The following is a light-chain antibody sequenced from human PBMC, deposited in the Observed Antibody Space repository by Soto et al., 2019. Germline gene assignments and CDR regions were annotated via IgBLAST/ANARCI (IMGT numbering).Light chain of an antibody. Sequence: DIQMTQSPSTLSGSVGDRVTITCRASQTISSWLAWYQQKPGKAPKLLIYKASTLKSGVPSRFSGSGSGTEFTLTISSLQPEDFGTYYCQQYYSYPWTFGRGTKVDTK. CDR2: KAS. J-gene: IGKJ1*01. CDR3: QQYYSYPWT. V-gene: IGKV1-5*03. CDR1: QTISSW.